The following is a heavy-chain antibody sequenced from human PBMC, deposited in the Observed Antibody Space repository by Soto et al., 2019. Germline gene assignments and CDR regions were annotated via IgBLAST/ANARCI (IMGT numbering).Heavy chain of an antibody. V-gene: IGHV3-23*01. CDR2: VSRRGVNT. D-gene: IGHD6-13*01. CDR3: AKLSSPINDLAEPGPDY. J-gene: IGHJ4*02. Sequence: GGSLRLSCVVSEFIFSSFALSWVRLAPGKGLEWVAAVSRRGVNTYYADSVKGRFTISRDNSKNTLYLQMNSLRAEDTAVYYCAKLSSPINDLAEPGPDYWGQGTLVTVCS. CDR1: EFIFSSFA.